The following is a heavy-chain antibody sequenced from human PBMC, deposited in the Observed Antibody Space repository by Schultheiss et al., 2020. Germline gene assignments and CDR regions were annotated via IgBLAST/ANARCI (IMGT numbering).Heavy chain of an antibody. Sequence: GGSLRLSCAASGFTFSNAWMNWVRQAPGKGLEWVGRIKSKTDGGTTDYAAPVKGRFTISRDNAKNSLYLQMNSLRAEDTAVYYCARVGLWFGESPSTELDYWGQGTLVTVSS. J-gene: IGHJ4*02. CDR1: GFTFSNAW. D-gene: IGHD3-10*01. CDR3: ARVGLWFGESPSTELDY. CDR2: IKSKTDGGTT. V-gene: IGHV3-15*07.